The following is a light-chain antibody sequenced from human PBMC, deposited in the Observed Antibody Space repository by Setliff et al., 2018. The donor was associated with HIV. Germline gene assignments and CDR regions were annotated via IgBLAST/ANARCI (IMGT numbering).Light chain of an antibody. CDR1: SSDVGGYNY. V-gene: IGLV2-11*01. J-gene: IGLJ1*01. CDR3: SSYTDYNTYV. Sequence: QSALTQPRSVSGSPGQSVTISCTGTSSDVGGYNYVSWYQQHPGKAPKLLIYDVSKRPSGVPDRFSGSKSGNTASLTISGLQAEDETDYYCSSYTDYNTYVFGTGTKVTVL. CDR2: DVS.